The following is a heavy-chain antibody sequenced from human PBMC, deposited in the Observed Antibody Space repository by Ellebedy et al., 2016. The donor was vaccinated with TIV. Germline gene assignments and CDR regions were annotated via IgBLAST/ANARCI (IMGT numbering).Heavy chain of an antibody. CDR1: RYTFTSYY. Sequence: ASVKVSXKASRYTFTSYYMHWVRQAPGQGLEWMGWMNPNSGNTGYAQKFQGRVTMTRDTSTSTVYMELSSLRSEDTAVYYCASHLAGPHYGYYYYGMDVWGQGTTVTVSS. J-gene: IGHJ6*02. D-gene: IGHD3-10*01. V-gene: IGHV1-46*01. CDR2: MNPNSGNT. CDR3: ASHLAGPHYGYYYYGMDV.